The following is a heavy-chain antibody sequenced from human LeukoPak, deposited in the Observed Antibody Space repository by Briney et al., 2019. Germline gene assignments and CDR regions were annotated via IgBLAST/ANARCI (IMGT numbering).Heavy chain of an antibody. J-gene: IGHJ5*02. D-gene: IGHD4-17*01. CDR3: ARRRVIMTTVTTGWFDP. V-gene: IGHV4-59*01. CDR2: IYYSGTT. Sequence: SETLSLTCTVSGGSISSYYWSWIRQPPGKGLEWIGYIYYSGTTNYNPSLKSRVTISVDTSKNQFSLKLSSVTAADTAVYYCARRRVIMTTVTTGWFDPWGQGTLVTVSS. CDR1: GGSISSYY.